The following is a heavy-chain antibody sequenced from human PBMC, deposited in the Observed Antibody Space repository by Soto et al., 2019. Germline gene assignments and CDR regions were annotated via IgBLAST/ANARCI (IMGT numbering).Heavy chain of an antibody. CDR2: IYHSGST. J-gene: IGHJ5*02. CDR1: GYSISSGYY. V-gene: IGHV4-38-2*02. Sequence: PSETLSLTCAVSGYSISSGYYWGWIRQPPGKGLEWIGSIYHSGSTYYNPSLKSRVTISVDTSKNQFSLKLSSVTAADTAVYYCERDRQGILFDPWGQGTLVTVSS. D-gene: IGHD6-13*01. CDR3: ERDRQGILFDP.